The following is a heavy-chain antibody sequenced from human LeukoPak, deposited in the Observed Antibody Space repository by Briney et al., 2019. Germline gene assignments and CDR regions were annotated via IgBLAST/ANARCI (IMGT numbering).Heavy chain of an antibody. CDR1: GYTFTNYD. D-gene: IGHD1-26*01. CDR2: MNPNSGNT. J-gene: IGHJ4*02. Sequence: ASVTVSFKASGYTFTNYDINWVRQAAGQGLEWVGWMNPNSGNTGYAQKFLGRVTMTMSTSISTAYMELSSLRSEDTAVYYCARVTGSIDYWGQGTLVTVSS. CDR3: ARVTGSIDY. V-gene: IGHV1-8*01.